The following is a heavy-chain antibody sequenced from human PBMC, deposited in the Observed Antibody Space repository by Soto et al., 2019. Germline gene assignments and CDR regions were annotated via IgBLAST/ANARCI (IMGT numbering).Heavy chain of an antibody. CDR3: ARKTPTVDWFDP. CDR1: GGTFSSYA. CDR2: IIPIFGTA. Sequence: GASVKVSCKASGGTFSSYAISWVRQAPGQGLEWMGGIIPIFGTANYAQKFQGRVTITADKSTSTAYMELSSLRSEDTAVYYCARKTPTVDWFDPWGQGTLVTVSS. D-gene: IGHD4-4*01. V-gene: IGHV1-69*06. J-gene: IGHJ5*02.